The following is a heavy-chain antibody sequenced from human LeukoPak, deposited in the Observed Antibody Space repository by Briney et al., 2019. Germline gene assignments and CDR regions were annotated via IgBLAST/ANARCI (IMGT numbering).Heavy chain of an antibody. J-gene: IGHJ4*02. CDR3: AKGPSGYKYYFDY. CDR1: GFTFSSYA. V-gene: IGHV3-23*01. D-gene: IGHD5-12*01. CDR2: ISGSGGST. Sequence: QTGGSLRLSCAASGFTFSSYAMSWVRQAPGKGLEWVSAISGSGGSTYYADSVKGRFTISRDNSKNTLYLQMNSLRAEDTAVYYCAKGPSGYKYYFDYWGQGTLVTVSS.